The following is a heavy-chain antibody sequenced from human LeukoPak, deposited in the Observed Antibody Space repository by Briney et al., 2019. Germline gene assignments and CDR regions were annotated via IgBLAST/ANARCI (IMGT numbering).Heavy chain of an antibody. Sequence: GGSLRLSCAASGFTFSMYMMSWVRQAPGKGLEWVSAISGSGSTIYYADSVKGRFTISRDNAKNSLYLQMNSLRAEDTAVYYCAVYSSGWPVDYWGQGTLVTVSS. V-gene: IGHV3-21*04. J-gene: IGHJ4*02. CDR2: ISGSGSTI. D-gene: IGHD6-19*01. CDR3: AVYSSGWPVDY. CDR1: GFTFSMYM.